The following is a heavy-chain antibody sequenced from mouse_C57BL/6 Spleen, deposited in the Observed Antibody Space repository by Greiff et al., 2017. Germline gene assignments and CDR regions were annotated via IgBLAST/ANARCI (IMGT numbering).Heavy chain of an antibody. J-gene: IGHJ4*01. V-gene: IGHV1-55*01. D-gene: IGHD2-4*01. CDR3: ARRDYDYDEGYAMDY. CDR1: GYTFTSYW. Sequence: VQLQQSGAELVKPGASVKMSCKASGYTFTSYWITWVKQRPGQGLEWIGDIYPGSGSTNYNEKFKSKATLTVDTSSSTAYMQLSSLTSEDSAVYYCARRDYDYDEGYAMDYWGQGTSVTVSS. CDR2: IYPGSGST.